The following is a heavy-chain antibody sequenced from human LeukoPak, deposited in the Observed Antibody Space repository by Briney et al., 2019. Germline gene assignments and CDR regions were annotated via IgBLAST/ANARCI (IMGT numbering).Heavy chain of an antibody. V-gene: IGHV4-30-4*08. D-gene: IGHD6-13*01. CDR2: IYYSGST. CDR3: ARDHIAAAGTIDY. Sequence: SQTLSLTCTVSGGSISSGDYYWSWIRQPPGKGLEWIGYIYYSGSTYYNPSLKSRVTISVDMSKNQFSLKLSSVTAADTAVYYCARDHIAAAGTIDYWGQGTLVTVSS. CDR1: GGSISSGDYY. J-gene: IGHJ4*02.